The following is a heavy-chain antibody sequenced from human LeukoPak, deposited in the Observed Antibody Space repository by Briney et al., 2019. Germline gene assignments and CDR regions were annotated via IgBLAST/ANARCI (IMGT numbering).Heavy chain of an antibody. CDR1: GLTFSDYA. D-gene: IGHD2-15*01. Sequence: GGSLSLSCAASGLTFSDYAMSWFRQAPGKGLEWVSGITSGFTPHYADSVRGRFTISRDNSKNTFHLQLNSLRAEDTAVYYCAKDYSDSRVADVFFEYWGQGTLVTVSS. CDR3: AKDYSDSRVADVFFEY. V-gene: IGHV3-23*01. J-gene: IGHJ4*02. CDR2: ITSGFTP.